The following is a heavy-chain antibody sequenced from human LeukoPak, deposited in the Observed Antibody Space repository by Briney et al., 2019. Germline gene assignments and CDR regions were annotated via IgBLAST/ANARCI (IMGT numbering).Heavy chain of an antibody. CDR3: AKVSFGELLGFDY. J-gene: IGHJ4*02. CDR2: ISGSGGST. D-gene: IGHD3-10*01. V-gene: IGHV3-23*01. Sequence: GGSLRLSCAASGFTFSSYWMSWVRQAPGKGLEWVSAISGSGGSTYYADSVKGRFTISRDNSKNTLYLQMNSLRAEDTAVYYCAKVSFGELLGFDYWGQGTLVTVSS. CDR1: GFTFSSYW.